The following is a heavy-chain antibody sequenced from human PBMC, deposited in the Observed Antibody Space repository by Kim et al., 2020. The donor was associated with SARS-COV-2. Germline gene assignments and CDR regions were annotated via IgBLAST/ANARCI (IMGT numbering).Heavy chain of an antibody. CDR3: ARDQYYYDSSGYGTWAFDI. CDR2: IWYDGSNK. CDR1: GFTFSSYG. J-gene: IGHJ3*02. D-gene: IGHD3-22*01. V-gene: IGHV3-33*01. Sequence: GGSLRLSCAASGFTFSSYGMHWVRQAPGKGLEWVAVIWYDGSNKYYADSVKGRFTISRDNSKNTLYLQMNSLRAEDTAVYYCARDQYYYDSSGYGTWAFDIWGQGTMVTVSS.